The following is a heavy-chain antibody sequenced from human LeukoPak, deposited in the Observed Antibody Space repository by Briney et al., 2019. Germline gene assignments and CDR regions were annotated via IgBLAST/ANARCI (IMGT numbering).Heavy chain of an antibody. D-gene: IGHD3-9*01. CDR1: GFTFSSYW. CDR3: ASGDDFLTGSFDY. J-gene: IGHJ4*02. CDR2: IKQDGSEK. V-gene: IGHV3-7*03. Sequence: GGSLRLSCAASGFTFSSYWMSWVRQAPGKGLEWVANIKQDGSEKYYVDSVKGRFTISRDNAKNSLYLQMNSLRAEDTAVYYCASGDDFLTGSFDYWGQGTLVTVSS.